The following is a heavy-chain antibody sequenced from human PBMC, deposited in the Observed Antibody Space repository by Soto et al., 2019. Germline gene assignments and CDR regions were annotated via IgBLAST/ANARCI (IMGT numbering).Heavy chain of an antibody. Sequence: GGSLRLSCAASGFTFSSYAMSWVRQAPGKGLEWVSAISGSGGSTYYADSVKGRFTISRDNSKNTLYLQMNSLRAEDTAVYYCAKIPFWSGYYYYYYGMDVWGQGTTVTVSS. CDR1: GFTFSSYA. J-gene: IGHJ6*02. V-gene: IGHV3-23*01. D-gene: IGHD3-3*01. CDR3: AKIPFWSGYYYYYYGMDV. CDR2: ISGSGGST.